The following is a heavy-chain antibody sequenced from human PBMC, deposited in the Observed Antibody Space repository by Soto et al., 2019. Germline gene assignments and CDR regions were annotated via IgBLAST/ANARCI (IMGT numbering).Heavy chain of an antibody. J-gene: IGHJ4*02. CDR1: GYTFTNFG. V-gene: IGHV1-18*01. D-gene: IGHD3-16*01. CDR2: ISAYNGNT. CDR3: ARGGTPIDS. Sequence: QVQLVQSGAEVKKPGASVKVSCKTSGYTFTNFGLIWVRQAPGQGLEWMGWISAYNGNTNYAQNFQGRVTMTTDTSTSTSYMELRSLRSDDSAVYYCARGGTPIDSWGQGTIVTVSS.